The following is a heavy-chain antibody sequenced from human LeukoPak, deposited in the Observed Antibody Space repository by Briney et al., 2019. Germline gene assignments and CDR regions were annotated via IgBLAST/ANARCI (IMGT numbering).Heavy chain of an antibody. CDR2: INPNSGGT. Sequence: ASVKVSCKASGYTFTGYYMHWVRQAPGQGLEWMGWINPNSGGTNYAQKFQGRVTMTRDTSISTAYMELSRLRSDDTAVYYCARGQLAGASKIALKPIDYWGQGTLVTVSS. CDR3: ARGQLAGASKIALKPIDY. CDR1: GYTFTGYY. J-gene: IGHJ4*02. D-gene: IGHD1-26*01. V-gene: IGHV1-2*02.